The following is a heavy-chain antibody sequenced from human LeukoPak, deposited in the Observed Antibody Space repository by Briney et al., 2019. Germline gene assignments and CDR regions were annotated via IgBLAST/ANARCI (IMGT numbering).Heavy chain of an antibody. J-gene: IGHJ6*03. CDR1: GVSISSDGYY. V-gene: IGHV4-31*03. CDR2: IYYSGSP. D-gene: IGHD6-13*01. Sequence: SETLSLTCTVSGVSISSDGYYWSWIRQHPGKGLEWIGYIYYSGSPYYNPSLKSRVTISVDTSKSQFSLKLSSVTAADTAVYYCARSTTASVAAAGFYYYYYYMDVWGKGTTVTVSS. CDR3: ARSTTASVAAAGFYYYYYYMDV.